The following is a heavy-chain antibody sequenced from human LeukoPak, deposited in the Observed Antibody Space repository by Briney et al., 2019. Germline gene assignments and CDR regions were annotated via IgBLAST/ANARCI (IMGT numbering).Heavy chain of an antibody. D-gene: IGHD4-17*01. CDR1: GGSISSYY. V-gene: IGHV4-59*01. Sequence: HPSETLSLTCTVSGGSISSYYWSWIRQPPGKGLEWIGYIYYSGSTNYNPSLKSRVTISVDSSKNQFSLKLSCVTAADTAVYYCARLHDYGDDGWFDPWGQGTLVTVSS. CDR3: ARLHDYGDDGWFDP. CDR2: IYYSGST. J-gene: IGHJ5*02.